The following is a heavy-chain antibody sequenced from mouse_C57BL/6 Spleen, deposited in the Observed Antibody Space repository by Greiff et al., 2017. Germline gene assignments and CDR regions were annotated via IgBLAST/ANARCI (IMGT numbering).Heavy chain of an antibody. V-gene: IGHV1-39*01. CDR3: ASHGSSYGYFDV. CDR2: INPNYGTT. J-gene: IGHJ1*03. CDR1: GYSFTDYN. Sequence: GYSFTDYNMNWVKQSNGKSLEWIGVINPNYGTTSYNQKFKGKATLTVDQSSSTAYMQLNSLTSEDSAVYYCASHGSSYGYFDVWGTGTTVTVSS. D-gene: IGHD1-1*01.